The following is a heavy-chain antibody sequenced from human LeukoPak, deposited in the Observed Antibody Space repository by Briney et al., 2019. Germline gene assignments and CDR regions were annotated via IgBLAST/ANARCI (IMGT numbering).Heavy chain of an antibody. J-gene: IGHJ4*02. V-gene: IGHV3-15*01. CDR1: EFPFSKAW. CDR2: IKSKTDGGTT. D-gene: IGHD3-10*01. CDR3: TSVGFGPYYFDN. Sequence: GGSLRLSCAVSEFPFSKAWMSWVRLAPGKGLELVGRIKSKTDGGTTDYAAPVKGRFTISRDDSKNTLYLQMNSLKTEDTAVYYCTSVGFGPYYFDNWGQGTLVAVSS.